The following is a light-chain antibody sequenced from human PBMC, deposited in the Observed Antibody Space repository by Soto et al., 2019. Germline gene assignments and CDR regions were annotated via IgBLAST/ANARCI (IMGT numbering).Light chain of an antibody. CDR1: QSIGNY. J-gene: IGKJ5*01. Sequence: DIRMTQSPSSLSASIGDRVTLTCRSSQSIGNYLNWYQQKPGKAPSLLIHSASTLQSGVPSRFSGSGSGTDFTFTISGLQPDDVATYYCQASYSTPLTFGQGTRLE. V-gene: IGKV1-39*01. CDR2: SAS. CDR3: QASYSTPLT.